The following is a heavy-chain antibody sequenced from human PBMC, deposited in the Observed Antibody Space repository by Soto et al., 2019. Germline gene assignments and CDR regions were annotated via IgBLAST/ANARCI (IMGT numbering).Heavy chain of an antibody. CDR3: ARGLKLYSSGWYDFDY. D-gene: IGHD6-19*01. CDR1: GASVSTDGYY. CDR2: IYYSGST. V-gene: IGHV4-61*08. J-gene: IGHJ4*02. Sequence: PSETLSLTCTVSGASVSTDGYYWSWIRQPPGKGLEWIGYIYYSGSTNYNPSLKSRVTISVDTSKNQFSLKLSSVTAADTAVYYCARGLKLYSSGWYDFDYWGQGTLVTVSS.